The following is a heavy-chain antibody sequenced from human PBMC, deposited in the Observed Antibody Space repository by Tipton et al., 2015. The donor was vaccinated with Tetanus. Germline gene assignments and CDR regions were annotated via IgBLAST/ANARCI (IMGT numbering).Heavy chain of an antibody. CDR2: IYYSGST. Sequence: TLSLTCTVSGGSISSGGYYWSWIRQYPGKGLEWIGYIYYSGSTYYNPSLKSRVTISVDTSKNQFSLKLSSVTSADTAVYYCARTSGYLYSNHWGQGTLVTVSS. D-gene: IGHD3-3*01. CDR1: GGSISSGGYY. V-gene: IGHV4-31*03. CDR3: ARTSGYLYSNH. J-gene: IGHJ1*01.